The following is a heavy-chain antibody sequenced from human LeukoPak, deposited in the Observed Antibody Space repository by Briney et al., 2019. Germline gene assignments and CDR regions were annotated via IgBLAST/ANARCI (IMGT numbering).Heavy chain of an antibody. J-gene: IGHJ4*02. CDR3: GRLLYGNSWSVDY. CDR2: ISSSNTAI. Sequence: GGSLRLSCAPSGFTFSSFSMNWVRQAPGKGREGVSSISSSNTAIYYGHSVKGRFTISRDNANNSLYLQMISLRAEDTAVYYCGRLLYGNSWSVDYWGQGTLVTVSS. D-gene: IGHD6-13*01. CDR1: GFTFSSFS. V-gene: IGHV3-21*01.